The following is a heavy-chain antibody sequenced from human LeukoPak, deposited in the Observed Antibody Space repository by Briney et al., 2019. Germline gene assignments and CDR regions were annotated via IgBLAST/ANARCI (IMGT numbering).Heavy chain of an antibody. J-gene: IGHJ4*02. CDR2: MKEDGGEK. CDR1: GFIFSPYW. V-gene: IGHV3-7*03. CDR3: AKDLMLLGYCSGGSCSAFDY. D-gene: IGHD2-15*01. Sequence: PGGSLRLSCAASGFIFSPYWVTWVRQAPGMGLEWVANMKEDGGEKFYVDSVRGRFTISRDNAKNSLYLQMNSLRAEDTALYYCAKDLMLLGYCSGGSCSAFDYWGQGTLVTVSS.